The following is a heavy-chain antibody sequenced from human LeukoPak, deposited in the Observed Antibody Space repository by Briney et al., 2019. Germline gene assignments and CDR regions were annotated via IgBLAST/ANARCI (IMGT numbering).Heavy chain of an antibody. D-gene: IGHD3-10*01. V-gene: IGHV3-23*01. CDR3: AKESFYGSGSTIIGSDY. CDR1: GFTFSSYA. J-gene: IGHJ4*02. CDR2: ISGSGGST. Sequence: GGSLRLSCAASGFTFSSYAMSWVRQAPGKGLEWVSAISGSGGSTYYADSVKGRFTISRDNSKNTLYLQMNSLRAEDTAVYYCAKESFYGSGSTIIGSDYWGQGTLVTVSS.